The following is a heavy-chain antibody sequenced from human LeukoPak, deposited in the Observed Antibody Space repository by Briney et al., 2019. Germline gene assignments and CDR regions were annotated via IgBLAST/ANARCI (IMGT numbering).Heavy chain of an antibody. J-gene: IGHJ5*02. CDR1: GYTFTSYG. V-gene: IGHV1-18*01. CDR3: ARRYGSGSQYNWFDP. Sequence: ASVKVSCKASGYTFTSYGISWVRQAPGQGLEWMGWISAYNGNTNYAQKLQGRVTMTTDTSTSPAYMELRSLRSDDTAVYYCARRYGSGSQYNWFDPWGQGTLVTVSS. CDR2: ISAYNGNT. D-gene: IGHD3-10*01.